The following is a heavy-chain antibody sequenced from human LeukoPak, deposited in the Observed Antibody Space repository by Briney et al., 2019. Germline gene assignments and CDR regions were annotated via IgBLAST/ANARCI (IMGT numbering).Heavy chain of an antibody. V-gene: IGHV3-30*03. Sequence: GGSLRLSCAGSGFTFSSYWMHWVRQAPGKGLEWVAVTSDDGRKEIYADSVKGRFTISRDNSKNTLYLEMNSLRGEDTALYYCARAAAETGAFRDNWFDPWGQGTLVTVSS. CDR1: GFTFSSYW. D-gene: IGHD6-19*01. J-gene: IGHJ5*02. CDR3: ARAAAETGAFRDNWFDP. CDR2: TSDDGRKE.